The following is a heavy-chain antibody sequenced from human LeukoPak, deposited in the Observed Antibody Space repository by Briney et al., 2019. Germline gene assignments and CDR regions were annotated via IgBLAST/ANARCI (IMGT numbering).Heavy chain of an antibody. CDR1: GFTFSSYA. CDR2: ISGSGGNT. Sequence: PGGSLRLSCAASGFTFSSYAMSWVRQAPGKGLEWVSAISGSGGNTYYAGSVKGRFTISRDNSKNTLYLQMSSLRAEDTAVYYCAKAAAATVYYFDYWGQGTLVTVSS. CDR3: AKAAAATVYYFDY. J-gene: IGHJ4*02. V-gene: IGHV3-23*01. D-gene: IGHD6-13*01.